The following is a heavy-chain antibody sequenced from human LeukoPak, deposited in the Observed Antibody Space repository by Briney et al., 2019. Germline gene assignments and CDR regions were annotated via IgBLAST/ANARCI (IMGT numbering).Heavy chain of an antibody. CDR1: GYTFTSYA. V-gene: IGHV7-4-1*02. CDR2: INTNAGNP. Sequence: ASVKVSCKASGYTFTSYAMNWVRQAPGQGLEWMGWINTNAGNPTYAQGFTGRFVFSLDTSVSTAYLQISSLKAEDTAVYYCARDYYDSSGTTHNWFDPWGQGTLVTVSS. J-gene: IGHJ5*02. D-gene: IGHD3-22*01. CDR3: ARDYYDSSGTTHNWFDP.